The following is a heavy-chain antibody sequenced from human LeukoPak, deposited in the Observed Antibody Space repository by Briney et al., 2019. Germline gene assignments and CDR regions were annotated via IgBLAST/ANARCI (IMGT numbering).Heavy chain of an antibody. Sequence: PRGSLRLSCTASGFTFNSYAVSWVRQAPGKGLEWVSAISGTGGSTYYADSVKGRFTISRDNSKNTLYLQMNSLRTEDTAVYYCAKDVVVVPAAKGVSNWFDPWGQGTLVTVSS. CDR1: GFTFNSYA. CDR2: ISGTGGST. V-gene: IGHV3-23*01. D-gene: IGHD2-2*01. CDR3: AKDVVVVPAAKGVSNWFDP. J-gene: IGHJ5*02.